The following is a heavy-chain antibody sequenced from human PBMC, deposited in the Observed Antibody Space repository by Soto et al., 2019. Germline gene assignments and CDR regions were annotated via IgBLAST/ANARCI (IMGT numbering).Heavy chain of an antibody. CDR2: SHHSGST. J-gene: IGHJ6*02. D-gene: IGHD3-10*01. CDR1: GGSISSSNW. V-gene: IGHV4-4*02. CDR3: ARCAYGSFTFGLDV. Sequence: QVQLQESGPGLVKPSGTLSLTCAVSGGSISSSNWWTWARQSPGKGLEWIGESHHSGSTNNNPSLKGRVTIPLDMPKNQFSLRLTSVTAADTALYYCARCAYGSFTFGLDVWGQRTTVAVSS.